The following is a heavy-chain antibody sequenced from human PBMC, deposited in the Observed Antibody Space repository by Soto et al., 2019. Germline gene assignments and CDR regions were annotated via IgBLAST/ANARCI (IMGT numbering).Heavy chain of an antibody. CDR1: GYTFTSYG. CDR2: ISAYNGNT. V-gene: IGHV1-18*01. CDR3: ARDTRIPVSSSTYYFDY. Sequence: QVQLVQSGAEVKKPGASVKVSCKASGYTFTSYGISWVRQAPGQGLEWMGWISAYNGNTNYAQKLQGRVTMTTNTSTSTAYMELRSLRSDDTAVYYCARDTRIPVSSSTYYFDYWGQGTLVTVSS. J-gene: IGHJ4*02. D-gene: IGHD2-8*01.